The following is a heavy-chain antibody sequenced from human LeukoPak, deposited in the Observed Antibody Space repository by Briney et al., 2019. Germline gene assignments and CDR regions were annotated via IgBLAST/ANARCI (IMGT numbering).Heavy chain of an antibody. V-gene: IGHV4-34*01. CDR1: GGSFSGYY. J-gene: IGHJ4*02. Sequence: PSETLSLTCAVYGGSFSGYYWSWIRQPPGKGLEWIGEINHSGSTNYNPSLKSRVTISVDTSKNQFSLKLSSVTAADTAVYYCARGILRLGTSGEADYWGQGTLVTVSS. D-gene: IGHD3-10*01. CDR2: INHSGST. CDR3: ARGILRLGTSGEADY.